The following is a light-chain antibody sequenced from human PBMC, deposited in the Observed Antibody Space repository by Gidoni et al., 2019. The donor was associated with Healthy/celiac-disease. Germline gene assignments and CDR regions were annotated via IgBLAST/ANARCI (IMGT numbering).Light chain of an antibody. J-gene: IGKJ4*01. CDR1: QGMRND. Sequence: AIKMTQSSSFLSTSVGDRVTITCRASQGMRNDLGWYQQKPGKAPKLLIYAASSLQSGVPSRFSGSGSGTDFTLTISSLQPEDFATYYCLQDYNYPRTFGGGTKVEIK. V-gene: IGKV1-6*01. CDR3: LQDYNYPRT. CDR2: AAS.